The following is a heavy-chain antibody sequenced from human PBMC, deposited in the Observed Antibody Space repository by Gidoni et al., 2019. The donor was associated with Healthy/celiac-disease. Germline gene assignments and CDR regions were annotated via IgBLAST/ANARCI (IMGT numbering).Heavy chain of an antibody. CDR1: GFTFSSYR. CDR2: ISSSSSYI. J-gene: IGHJ2*01. Sequence: EVQLVESGGGLVTPGGSLRLSCAASGFTFSSYRMNWVRHAPGKGLEWVSSISSSSSYIYYAYSVKGRFTISRDNAKNSLYLQMNSLRAEDTAVYYCARDHRALFGVPGYFDLWGRGTLVTVSS. CDR3: ARDHRALFGVPGYFDL. D-gene: IGHD3-3*01. V-gene: IGHV3-21*01.